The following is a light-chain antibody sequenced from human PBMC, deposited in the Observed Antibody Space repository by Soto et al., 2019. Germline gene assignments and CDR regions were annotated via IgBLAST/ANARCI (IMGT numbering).Light chain of an antibody. Sequence: QSALTQPASLSGSPGQSITISCTGTSTDIGSYNYVSWYQQHPGKAPNLMIFDVSYRTSGISDRFSGSKSGNTASLTISGLQPEDEADYYCSSYGASSTLFGGGTQLTVL. CDR3: SSYGASSTL. J-gene: IGLJ2*01. CDR2: DVS. CDR1: STDIGSYNY. V-gene: IGLV2-14*03.